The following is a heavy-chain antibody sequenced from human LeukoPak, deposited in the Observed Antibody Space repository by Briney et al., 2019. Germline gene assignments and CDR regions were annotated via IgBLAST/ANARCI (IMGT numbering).Heavy chain of an antibody. J-gene: IGHJ4*02. CDR3: ARARPYLDFDY. CDR1: GGSISSYY. Sequence: KPSETLSLTCTVSGGSISSYYWSWIRQPPGKGLEWIGYIYYSGSTNYNPSLKSRVTISVDTSKNQFSLKLSSVTAADTAVYYCARARPYLDFDYWGQGTLVTVSS. CDR2: IYYSGST. D-gene: IGHD3-3*02. V-gene: IGHV4-59*01.